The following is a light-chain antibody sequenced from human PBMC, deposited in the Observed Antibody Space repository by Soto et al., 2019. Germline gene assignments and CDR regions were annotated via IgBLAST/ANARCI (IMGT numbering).Light chain of an antibody. CDR2: DTS. CDR3: QHRANWPLT. Sequence: EIVLTQSPATLSLSPGERATLSCRASQSVSPYLAWYQQKVGQAPRLLIYDTSTRATGIPARFSGSGSGADFTLTISSLGPEDFAVYYCQHRANWPLTFGGGTKVE. V-gene: IGKV3-11*01. J-gene: IGKJ4*01. CDR1: QSVSPY.